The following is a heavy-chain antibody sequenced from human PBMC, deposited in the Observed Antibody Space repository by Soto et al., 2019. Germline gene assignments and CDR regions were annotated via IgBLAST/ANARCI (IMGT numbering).Heavy chain of an antibody. CDR2: ISGSGGST. J-gene: IGHJ6*02. Sequence: GGSLRLSCAASGFTFSSYAMSWVRQAPGKGLEWVSAISGSGGSTYYADSVKGRFTISRDNSKNTLYLQMNSLRAEDTAVYYCAKTYGSGSSNNYYYGMDVWGQGTTVTVSS. D-gene: IGHD3-10*01. V-gene: IGHV3-23*01. CDR1: GFTFSSYA. CDR3: AKTYGSGSSNNYYYGMDV.